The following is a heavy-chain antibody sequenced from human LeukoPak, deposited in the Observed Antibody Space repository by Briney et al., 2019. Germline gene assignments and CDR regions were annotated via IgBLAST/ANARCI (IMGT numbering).Heavy chain of an antibody. Sequence: PGGSLRLSCAASGFTFSSYWMTWVRQAPGKGLEWVANIKYDGSEKYYVDSVKGRFIISRDNARNSLYLQIYSLRAEDTAVYYCAREKAYNDFLSDLDYRGQGTLVTVSS. CDR1: GFTFSSYW. V-gene: IGHV3-7*01. CDR2: IKYDGSEK. J-gene: IGHJ4*02. D-gene: IGHD3-3*01. CDR3: AREKAYNDFLSDLDY.